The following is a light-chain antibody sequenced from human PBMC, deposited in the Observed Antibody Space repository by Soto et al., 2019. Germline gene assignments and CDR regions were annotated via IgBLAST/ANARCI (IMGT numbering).Light chain of an antibody. V-gene: IGKV1-6*01. J-gene: IGKJ2*03. CDR2: GIS. Sequence: AIQMTQSPSSLSASVGDTVTFTCRASQAIRNALGWFQQRPGKPPKLLIYGISILQTGIPSRFSGSGSGTDFILTISGLQPEDFATYYCLHDALFPYSFGQGTRLEI. CDR1: QAIRNA. CDR3: LHDALFPYS.